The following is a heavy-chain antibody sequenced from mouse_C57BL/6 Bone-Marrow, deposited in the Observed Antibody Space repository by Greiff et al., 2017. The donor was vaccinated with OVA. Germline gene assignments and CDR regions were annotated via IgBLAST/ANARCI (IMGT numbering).Heavy chain of an antibody. CDR3: VREFAWFAY. Sequence: EVQRVESGGGLVQPKGSLKLSCAASGFTFNTYAMHWVRPAPGKGVEWVARIRSKSSNYATYYADSVKDRFTISRDDSQSMLYLQMNNLKAEDTAMYYCVREFAWFAYWGQGTLVTVSA. CDR1: GFTFNTYA. V-gene: IGHV10-3*01. J-gene: IGHJ3*01. CDR2: IRSKSSNYAT.